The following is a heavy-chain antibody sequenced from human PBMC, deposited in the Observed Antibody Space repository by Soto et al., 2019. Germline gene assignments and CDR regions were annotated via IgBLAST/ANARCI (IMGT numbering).Heavy chain of an antibody. CDR1: GGTFNSHA. Sequence: QVQLVQSGAEVKKPGSSVKVSCKASGGTFNSHALTWVRQAPGQGLEWMGGIIPIFETSNYARKFQGSVSVTAEESTSTAFMELTSLTSDDTAVYYCARDRGWLQPKGSFDYWGQGTLVTVSS. CDR2: IIPIFETS. CDR3: ARDRGWLQPKGSFDY. V-gene: IGHV1-69*01. D-gene: IGHD5-12*01. J-gene: IGHJ4*02.